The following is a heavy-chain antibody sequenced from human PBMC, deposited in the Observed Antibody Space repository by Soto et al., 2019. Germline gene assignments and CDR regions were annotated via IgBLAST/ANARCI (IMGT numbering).Heavy chain of an antibody. J-gene: IGHJ5*02. CDR1: GGSISSGDYC. Sequence: SETLSLTCTVSGGSISSGDYCWSWIRQPPGKGLEWIGYIYYSGSTYYNPSLKSRVTISVDTSKNQFSLKLSSVTAADTAVYYCARAGVDTAMAILNWFEPWGQGTLVTVSS. V-gene: IGHV4-30-4*01. D-gene: IGHD5-18*01. CDR3: ARAGVDTAMAILNWFEP. CDR2: IYYSGST.